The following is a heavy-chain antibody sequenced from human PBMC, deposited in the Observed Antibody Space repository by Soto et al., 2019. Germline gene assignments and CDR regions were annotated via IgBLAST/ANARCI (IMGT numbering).Heavy chain of an antibody. D-gene: IGHD1-26*01. CDR2: ISYDGNNK. CDR1: GLTFSSYG. V-gene: IGHV3-30*18. J-gene: IGHJ2*01. Sequence: QVQLVESGGGVVQPGRSLRLSCAASGLTFSSYGMHWARQAPGKGLEWVAVISYDGNNKYYADSVKGRFTISRDNSRNTLYLQMNSLRAEDTAVYYCAKGGTGYLLWYFDLWGRGTLITVSS. CDR3: AKGGTGYLLWYFDL.